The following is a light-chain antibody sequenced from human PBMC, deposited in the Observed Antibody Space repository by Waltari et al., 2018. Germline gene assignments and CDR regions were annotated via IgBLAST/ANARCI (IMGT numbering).Light chain of an antibody. CDR1: QSLVHSDGNTH. CDR2: RVS. Sequence: VVLTQSPLSLSVTLGQAASISCKSSQSLVHSDGNTHLNWFQQRPGQSPRRLIYRVSNRDARVPDRFSGSGSGTNYTLKINKVEAEDVGIYYCMQGTHWPYTFGQGTKLDIK. CDR3: MQGTHWPYT. V-gene: IGKV2-30*02. J-gene: IGKJ2*01.